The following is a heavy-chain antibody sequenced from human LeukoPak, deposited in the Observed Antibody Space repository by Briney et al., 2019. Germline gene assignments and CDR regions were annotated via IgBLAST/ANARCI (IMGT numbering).Heavy chain of an antibody. CDR1: GGTFSSYA. CDR3: ARDRRVIVVVPAARGAFDI. Sequence: SVKVSCKASGGTFSSYAISWVRQAPGQGLEWMGGIIPIFGTANYAQKFQGRVTITADESTSTAYMELSSLRSEDTAVYYCARDRRVIVVVPAARGAFDIWGQGTMVTVSS. V-gene: IGHV1-69*13. J-gene: IGHJ3*02. D-gene: IGHD2-2*01. CDR2: IIPIFGTA.